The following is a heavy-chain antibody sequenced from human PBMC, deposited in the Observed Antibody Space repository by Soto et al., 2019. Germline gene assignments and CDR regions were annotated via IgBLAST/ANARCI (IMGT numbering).Heavy chain of an antibody. D-gene: IGHD3-10*01. CDR1: GGSISSYY. CDR3: ARGPDRGAIYYYYGMGV. J-gene: IGHJ6*02. CDR2: IYTSGST. V-gene: IGHV4-4*07. Sequence: PSETLSLTCTVSGGSISSYYWSWIRQPAGKGLEWIGRIYTSGSTNYNPSLKSRVTMSVDTSKNQFSLKLSSVTAADTAVYYCARGPDRGAIYYYYGMGVWGQGTTVTVSS.